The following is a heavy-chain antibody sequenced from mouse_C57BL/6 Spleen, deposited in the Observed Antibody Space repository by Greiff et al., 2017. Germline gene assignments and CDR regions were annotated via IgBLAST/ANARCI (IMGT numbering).Heavy chain of an antibody. J-gene: IGHJ4*01. CDR1: GYTFTDYY. V-gene: IGHV1-26*01. D-gene: IGHD1-1*01. CDR3: ARGGVRYYGSSYDYYAMDY. CDR2: INPNNGGT. Sequence: EVQLQQSGPELVKPGASVKISCKASGYTFTDYYMNWVKQSHGKSLEWIGDINPNNGGTSYNQKFKGKATLTVDKSSSTAYMELRSLTSEDSAVYYCARGGVRYYGSSYDYYAMDYWGQGTSVTVSS.